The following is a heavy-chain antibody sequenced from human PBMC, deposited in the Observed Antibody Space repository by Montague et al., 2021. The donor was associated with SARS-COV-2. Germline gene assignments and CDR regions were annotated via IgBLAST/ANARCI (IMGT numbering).Heavy chain of an antibody. CDR1: GFSLSTSAVG. J-gene: IGHJ5*02. CDR2: IYWDDDK. D-gene: IGHD3-3*01. Sequence: PALVKPTQTLTLTCTFSGFSLSTSAVGVGWIRQPPGKALQLLALIYWDDDKRYSPSLKTRLTVNKDTSKNQVVLTMTNMDPVDTATYYCAHLHTGFWSAYYSAWGQGTLVTVSS. CDR3: AHLHTGFWSAYYSA. V-gene: IGHV2-5*02.